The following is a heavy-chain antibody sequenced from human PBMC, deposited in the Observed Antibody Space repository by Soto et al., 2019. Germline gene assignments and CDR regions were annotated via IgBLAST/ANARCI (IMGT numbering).Heavy chain of an antibody. V-gene: IGHV3-30*18. CDR3: AKNPGPRYFDY. CDR2: ICYVGSNK. J-gene: IGHJ4*02. CDR1: GFTFSSYS. Sequence: TGGSLRLSCAASGFTFSSYSMNWVRQAPGKGLEWVADICYVGSNKYYADSVKGRFTISRDNSKNTLYLQMNSLRAEDTAVYYCAKNPGPRYFDYWGQGTLVTVSS.